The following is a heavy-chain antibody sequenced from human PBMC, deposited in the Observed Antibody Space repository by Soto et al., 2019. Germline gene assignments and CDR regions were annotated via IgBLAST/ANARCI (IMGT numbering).Heavy chain of an antibody. CDR3: AKDLVVMGITPDAFDI. Sequence: QVQLVESGGGVVQPGRSLRLSCAASGFTFSSYGMHWVRQAPGKGLEWVAVISYDGSNKYYADSVKGRFTISRDNSKNTLYLQMNSLKAEHTAVYYCAKDLVVMGITPDAFDIWGQGTMVTVSS. J-gene: IGHJ3*02. D-gene: IGHD2-8*01. CDR1: GFTFSSYG. V-gene: IGHV3-30*18. CDR2: ISYDGSNK.